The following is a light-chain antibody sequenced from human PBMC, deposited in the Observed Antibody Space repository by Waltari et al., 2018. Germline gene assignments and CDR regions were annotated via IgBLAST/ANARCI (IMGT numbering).Light chain of an antibody. CDR1: SGYLCGYDS. Sequence: QSALTQPPSVSGSPGQSITISRPGTSGYLCGYDSVSRYQQHPGKPPQLVIYDCTNRPSGISDRFSGSKSGTTASLSISGLQAEDEADYFCSSWTTSDTRKVIFGGGTKLTVL. J-gene: IGLJ2*01. CDR3: SSWTTSDTRKVI. CDR2: DCT. V-gene: IGLV2-14*03.